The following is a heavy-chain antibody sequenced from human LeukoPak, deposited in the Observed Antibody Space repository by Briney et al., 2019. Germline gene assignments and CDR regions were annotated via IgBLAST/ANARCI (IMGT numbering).Heavy chain of an antibody. Sequence: GGSLRLSCAASGFTFDDYAMHWVRQAPGKGVEWVSGISWNSGSIGYADSVKGPFTISRDNAKNSLYLQMNSLRAEDMALYYCAKAPYMGSAFDIWGQGTMVTVSS. CDR1: GFTFDDYA. J-gene: IGHJ3*02. CDR2: ISWNSGSI. CDR3: AKAPYMGSAFDI. V-gene: IGHV3-9*03. D-gene: IGHD1-26*01.